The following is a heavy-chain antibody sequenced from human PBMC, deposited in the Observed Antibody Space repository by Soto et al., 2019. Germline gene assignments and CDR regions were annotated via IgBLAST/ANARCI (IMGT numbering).Heavy chain of an antibody. CDR3: AKDPMGEVVGLHDY. V-gene: IGHV3-23*01. CDR2: ISGSGGST. Sequence: GGSLRLSCAASGFTFSSYAMSWVRQAPGKGLEWVSAISGSGGSTYYADSVKGRFTISRDNSKNTLYLQMNSLRAEDTAVYYCAKDPMGEVVGLHDYWGQGTLVTVSS. CDR1: GFTFSSYA. D-gene: IGHD3-16*01. J-gene: IGHJ4*02.